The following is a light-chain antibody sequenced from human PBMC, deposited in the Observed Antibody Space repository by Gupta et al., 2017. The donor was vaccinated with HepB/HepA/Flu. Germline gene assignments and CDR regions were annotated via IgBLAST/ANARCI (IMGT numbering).Light chain of an antibody. CDR1: SSDVGGYNY. Sequence: QSALTQPASVSGSPGQSIPNSCTGTSSDVGGYNYVSLYQQHPGKAPKLMIYDVTNRPSGVSNRFSGSKSGYTASLTISGLQAEDEADYYCGSYRGSRTLGVFGTGTKVTVL. CDR2: DVT. J-gene: IGLJ1*01. V-gene: IGLV2-14*01. CDR3: GSYRGSRTLGV.